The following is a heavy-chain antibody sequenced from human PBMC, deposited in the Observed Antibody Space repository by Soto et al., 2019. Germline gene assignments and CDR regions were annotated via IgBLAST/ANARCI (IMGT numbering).Heavy chain of an antibody. CDR2: ISVSGGST. CDR3: AKDPYSGSYAFDI. V-gene: IGHV3-23*01. D-gene: IGHD3-10*01. Sequence: GGSLRLSCAASGFTFSSYAMRWVRQAPGKGLEWVSAISVSGGSTYYADSVKGRFTISRDNSKNTLYLQMNSLRAEDTAVYYCAKDPYSGSYAFDIWGQGTIVTVSS. CDR1: GFTFSSYA. J-gene: IGHJ3*02.